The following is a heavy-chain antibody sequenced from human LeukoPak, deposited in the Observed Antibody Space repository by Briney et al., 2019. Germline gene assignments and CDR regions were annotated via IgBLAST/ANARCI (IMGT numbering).Heavy chain of an antibody. J-gene: IGHJ6*03. CDR3: VRSLRVSYMDV. V-gene: IGHV4-59*01. Sequence: SETLSLTCTVSGGSISGYYWTWIRQPPGKGLEWIGYIYYSGSTNYNPSLKSRVTISVDTSKNQFSLKLSSVTAADTAVYYCVRSLRVSYMDVWGKGTTVTVSS. CDR2: IYYSGST. D-gene: IGHD6-13*01. CDR1: GGSISGYY.